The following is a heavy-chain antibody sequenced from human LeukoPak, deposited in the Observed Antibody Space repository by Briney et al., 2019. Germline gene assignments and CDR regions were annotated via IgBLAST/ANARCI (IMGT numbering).Heavy chain of an antibody. J-gene: IGHJ4*02. CDR3: ARFEYYYVSGNYYKLFDY. CDR2: ISSSGSTI. CDR1: GFTFSSYN. V-gene: IGHV3-48*02. Sequence: GGSLRLSCAASGFTFSSYNMNWVRQAPGKGLEWVSDISSSGSTIYFADSVKGRFTISRDNAKNSLYLQMNSLRDEDTAVYYCARFEYYYVSGNYYKLFDYWGQGTLVTVCS. D-gene: IGHD3-10*01.